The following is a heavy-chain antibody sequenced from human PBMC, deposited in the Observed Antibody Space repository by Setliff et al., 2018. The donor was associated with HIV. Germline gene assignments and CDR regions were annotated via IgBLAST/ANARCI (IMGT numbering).Heavy chain of an antibody. J-gene: IGHJ6*02. CDR3: ARDNPHVGVASSYYYGMDV. V-gene: IGHV4-31*03. CDR1: GGSISSGGFY. Sequence: SETLSLTCTVSGGSISSGGFYWTWIRQHPGKGLEWIGYIYYSGSTYYNPSLKSRLTISLDTSKNQFSLKLTSVTAADTAVYYCARDNPHVGVASSYYYGMDVWGQGTTVTVSS. D-gene: IGHD3-3*01. CDR2: IYYSGST.